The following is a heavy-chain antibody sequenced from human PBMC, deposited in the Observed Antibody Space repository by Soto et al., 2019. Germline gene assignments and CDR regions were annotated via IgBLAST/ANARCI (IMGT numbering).Heavy chain of an antibody. CDR3: AKADYYGSGSSSYYFDY. CDR2: ISYDGSNK. V-gene: IGHV3-30*18. J-gene: IGHJ4*02. CDR1: GFTFSSYG. Sequence: QVQLVESVGGVVQPGRSLRLSCAASGFTFSSYGMHWVRQAPGKGLEWVAVISYDGSNKYYADSVKGRFTISRDNSKNTLYLQMNSLRAEDTAVYYCAKADYYGSGSSSYYFDYWCQETLVTVST. D-gene: IGHD3-10*01.